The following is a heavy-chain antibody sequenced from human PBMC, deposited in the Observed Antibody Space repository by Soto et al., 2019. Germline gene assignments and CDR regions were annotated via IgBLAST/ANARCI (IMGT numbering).Heavy chain of an antibody. D-gene: IGHD1-1*01. CDR2: IIPILGIA. J-gene: IGHJ6*03. CDR1: GGTFSSYT. V-gene: IGHV1-69*02. Sequence: QVQLVQSGAEVKKPGSSVKVSCKASGGTFSSYTISWVRQAPGQGLEWMGRIIPILGIANYAQKFQGRVTITADKSTSTAYMELSSLRSEDTAVYYCATPGTGTTPNYYYMDVWGKGTTVTVSS. CDR3: ATPGTGTTPNYYYMDV.